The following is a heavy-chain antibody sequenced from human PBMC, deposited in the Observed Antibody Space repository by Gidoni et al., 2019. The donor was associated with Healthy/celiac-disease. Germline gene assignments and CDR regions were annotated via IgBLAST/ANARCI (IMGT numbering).Heavy chain of an antibody. CDR2: MNPNSGNT. J-gene: IGHJ6*03. V-gene: IGHV1-8*01. Sequence: QVQLVQSGAEVKKPGASVKVSCKASGYTFTSYDINWVRQATGQGLEWMGWMNPNSGNTGYAQKFQGRVTMTRNTSISTAYMELSSLRSEDTAVYYCARVWVGSSGWYSGYYYYYMDVWGKGTTVTVSS. D-gene: IGHD6-19*01. CDR1: GYTFTSYD. CDR3: ARVWVGSSGWYSGYYYYYMDV.